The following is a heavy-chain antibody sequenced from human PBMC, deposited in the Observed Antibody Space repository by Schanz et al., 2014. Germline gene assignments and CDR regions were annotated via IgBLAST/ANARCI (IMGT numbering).Heavy chain of an antibody. CDR1: GFTFSTYW. J-gene: IGHJ6*03. V-gene: IGHV3-74*01. CDR3: ARPSDSSWYMDV. Sequence: VQLVESGGGLVQPGGSLRLSCAASGFTFSTYWMHWVRQAPGKGLVWVSHINSDGTTTTYADSVKGRFTISRDNAENTLYLQMNSLRAEDTAVYYCARPSDSSWYMDVWGKGTSVTVSS. CDR2: INSDGTTT. D-gene: IGHD2-21*02.